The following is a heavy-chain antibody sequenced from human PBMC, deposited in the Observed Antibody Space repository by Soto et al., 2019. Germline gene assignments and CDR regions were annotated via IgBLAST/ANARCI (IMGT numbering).Heavy chain of an antibody. J-gene: IGHJ3*02. V-gene: IGHV1-18*04. CDR1: GYTCSSFG. D-gene: IGHD3-16*01. CDR2: INTYNGNT. CDR3: ARDPSLKYGMGGAFDI. Sequence: QVQLVQSGLEVKKPGASVKVSCKASGYTCSSFGITWVRQAPGQGLEWMGWINTYNGNTNYAQKLQGRVTMTRDTSTTTAYMELMSLRSDDTAVYYCARDPSLKYGMGGAFDIWGQGTMVSVSS.